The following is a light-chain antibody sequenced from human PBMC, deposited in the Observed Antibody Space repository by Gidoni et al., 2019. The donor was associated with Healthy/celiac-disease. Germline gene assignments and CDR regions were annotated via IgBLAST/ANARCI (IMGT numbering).Light chain of an antibody. CDR2: GNS. Sequence: QSALTQPPSVSGAPAQRVTIPWTGSSPNIGAGYDVHWYQQLPGTAPKLLIYGNSNRPSGVPDRFSGSKSGTSASLAITGLQAEDEADYYCQSYDSSLSVLYVFGTGTKVTVL. CDR3: QSYDSSLSVLYV. V-gene: IGLV1-40*01. J-gene: IGLJ1*01. CDR1: SPNIGAGYD.